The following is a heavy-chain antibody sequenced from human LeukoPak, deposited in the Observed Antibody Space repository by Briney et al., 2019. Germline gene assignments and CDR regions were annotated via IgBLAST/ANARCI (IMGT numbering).Heavy chain of an antibody. Sequence: GGSLRLSCAASGFTFSSYAMHWVRQAPGKGGEGVAVISYDGSNKYYADSVKGRFTISRDNSKNTLYLQMNSLRAEDTAVYYCARDQAATLFDYWGQGTLVTVSS. J-gene: IGHJ4*02. CDR3: ARDQAATLFDY. CDR2: ISYDGSNK. D-gene: IGHD6-13*01. CDR1: GFTFSSYA. V-gene: IGHV3-30*04.